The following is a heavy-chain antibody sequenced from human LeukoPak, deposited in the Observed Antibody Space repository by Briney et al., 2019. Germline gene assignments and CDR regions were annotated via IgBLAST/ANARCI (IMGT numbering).Heavy chain of an antibody. D-gene: IGHD6-13*01. Sequence: ETLSLTCAVYGGSFSGYYWSWIRQPPGKGLEWVSSISSSSSYIYYADSVKGRFTISRDNAKNSLYLQMNSLRAEDTAVYYCARDSRRAAAGSGSDYWGQGTLVTVSS. V-gene: IGHV3-21*01. CDR3: ARDSRRAAAGSGSDY. CDR1: GGSFSGYY. J-gene: IGHJ4*02. CDR2: ISSSSSYI.